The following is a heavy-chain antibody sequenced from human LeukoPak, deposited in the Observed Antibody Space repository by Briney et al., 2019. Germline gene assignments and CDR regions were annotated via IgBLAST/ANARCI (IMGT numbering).Heavy chain of an antibody. D-gene: IGHD3-3*01. J-gene: IGHJ4*02. CDR2: ISYDGSKT. V-gene: IGHV3-30*03. Sequence: GGSLTLSCAASAFTFSSYGMHWVRQAPGKGLEWVAVISYDGSKTYYADSVKGRFTISRDNSKNTLYLQMNSLRAEDTAVYYCASPGGYDFWSGPFDYWGQGTLVTVSS. CDR3: ASPGGYDFWSGPFDY. CDR1: AFTFSSYG.